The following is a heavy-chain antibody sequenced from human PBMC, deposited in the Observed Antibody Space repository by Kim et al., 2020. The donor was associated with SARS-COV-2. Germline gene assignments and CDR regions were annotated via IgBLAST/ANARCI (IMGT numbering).Heavy chain of an antibody. CDR1: GYTFTSYG. J-gene: IGHJ6*02. CDR2: ISAYNGNT. D-gene: IGHD1-26*01. CDR3: ARDPERSHYYYYGMEV. V-gene: IGHV1-18*01. Sequence: ASVKVSCKASGYTFTSYGISWVRQAPGQGLEWMGWISAYNGNTNYAQKLQGRVTMTTDTSTSTAYMELRSLRSDDTAVYYCARDPERSHYYYYGMEVWGQGTTVTVSS.